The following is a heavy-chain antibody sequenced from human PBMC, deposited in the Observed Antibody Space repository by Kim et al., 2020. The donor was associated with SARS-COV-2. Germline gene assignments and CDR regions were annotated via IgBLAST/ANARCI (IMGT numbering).Heavy chain of an antibody. CDR3: ARERFGGSFDY. D-gene: IGHD3-10*01. V-gene: IGHV1-3*01. J-gene: IGHJ4*02. Sequence: NARYSQKSQGRVTITWDTSASAAYMDLTSLRLEVTAVYYCARERFGGSFDYWGQGTLVTVSS.